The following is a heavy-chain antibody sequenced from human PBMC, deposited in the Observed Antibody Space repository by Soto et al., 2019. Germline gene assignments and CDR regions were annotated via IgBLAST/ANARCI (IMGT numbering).Heavy chain of an antibody. D-gene: IGHD1-1*01. CDR1: GFTFSNYS. Sequence: GCSRRLPFAASGFTFSNYSMTLVRQAPGKGLEWVSSISSSSSYIYYADSVKGRFTISRDNAKNSLYLQMNSLRAEDTAVYYCARDNNPYFDYWGQGTLVTVSS. CDR3: ARDNNPYFDY. V-gene: IGHV3-21*01. CDR2: ISSSSSYI. J-gene: IGHJ4*02.